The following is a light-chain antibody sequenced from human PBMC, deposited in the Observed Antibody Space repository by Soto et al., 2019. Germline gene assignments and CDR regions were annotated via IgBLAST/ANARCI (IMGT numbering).Light chain of an antibody. V-gene: IGKV3-20*01. Sequence: EFVFAQAPGTLSLSPGDRATLSSRASQTVRNNYLAWYQKKTGQAPRLMIYDASSRATGIPDRFSGGGSGTDFNLTISRLEPEDVAVYYCQQFSSYPLTFGGGTKVDIK. CDR3: QQFSSYPLT. CDR1: QTVRNNY. CDR2: DAS. J-gene: IGKJ4*01.